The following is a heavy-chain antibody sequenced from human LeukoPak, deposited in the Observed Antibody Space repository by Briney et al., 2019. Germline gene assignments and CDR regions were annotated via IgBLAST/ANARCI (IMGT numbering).Heavy chain of an antibody. CDR3: AKDDPTGRYL. D-gene: IGHD1-26*01. CDR1: GFTFSSFG. V-gene: IGHV3-30*02. Sequence: GGSLRLSCTASGFTFSSFGMHWVRQTPGKGLEWVTFIHNYETTEYYADSVKGRFTISRDNSKNTVYLQMNSLRAEDTAVYYCAKDDPTGRYLWGQGTLVTVSS. CDR2: IHNYETTE. J-gene: IGHJ4*02.